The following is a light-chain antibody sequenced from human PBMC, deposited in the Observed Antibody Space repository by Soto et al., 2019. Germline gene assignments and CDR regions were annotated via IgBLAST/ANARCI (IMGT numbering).Light chain of an antibody. J-gene: IGKJ1*01. CDR3: QQYGSSPRT. CDR1: RSLSSTS. V-gene: IGKV3-20*01. CDR2: DVS. Sequence: EIVLTQSPGTLSWSPGERAALSCRASRSLSSTSLAWYQQRPGQAPRLLIYDVSSRATGIPDRFSGSGSGTDFTLTINRLEPDDFAVYYCQQYGSSPRTFGQGTKV.